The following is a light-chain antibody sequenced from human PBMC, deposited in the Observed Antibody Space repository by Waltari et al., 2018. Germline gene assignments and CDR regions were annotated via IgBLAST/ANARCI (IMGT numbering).Light chain of an antibody. CDR2: YAS. CDR3: QQYNSAPFT. J-gene: IGKJ3*01. V-gene: IGKV1-16*01. Sequence: DIQMTQSPSSLSASVGDTVTITCRASQGIRSYLAWYQQKPGKAPKPLIYYASNLESGVPSRFSGSGSGTEFTLTISSLQPEDFATYYCQQYNSAPFTFGPGTKLDIK. CDR1: QGIRSY.